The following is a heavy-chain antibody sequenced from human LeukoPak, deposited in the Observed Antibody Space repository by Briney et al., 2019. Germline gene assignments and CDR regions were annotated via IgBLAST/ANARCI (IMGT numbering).Heavy chain of an antibody. D-gene: IGHD5-24*01. CDR2: IYSSCTT. V-gene: IGHV3-66*01. J-gene: IGHJ4*02. CDR3: AKFIETDHSFDH. CDR1: GFTVSSKY. Sequence: GGSLRLSCAVSGFTVSSKYMSWVRQAPGKGLEWVSVIYSSCTTYYPDSVQGRSSLSRENSKHTLYLQMNSMRVEHTAVYYCAKFIETDHSFDHWGQGTLVTVSS.